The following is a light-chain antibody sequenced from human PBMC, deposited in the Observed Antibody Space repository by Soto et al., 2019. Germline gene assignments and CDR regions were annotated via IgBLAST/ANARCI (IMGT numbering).Light chain of an antibody. J-gene: IGLJ2*01. CDR1: SSNIGAGYD. V-gene: IGLV1-40*01. CDR2: DSN. Sequence: QSVLTQPHSVSGAPGQRVTIFCTGSSSNIGAGYDVHWYQQLPGKAPKLIIYDSNNRPSGVPDRFSGSKSGTSASLAITGLQAEDEAAYYCQSYDSSLGGSVFGGGTKLTVL. CDR3: QSYDSSLGGSV.